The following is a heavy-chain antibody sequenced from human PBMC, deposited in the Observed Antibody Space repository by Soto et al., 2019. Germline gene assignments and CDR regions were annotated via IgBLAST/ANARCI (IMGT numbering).Heavy chain of an antibody. V-gene: IGHV3-48*04. D-gene: IGHD3-3*01. CDR3: ARGGLSEWLLYFMGPVYYYYYMDV. J-gene: IGHJ6*03. CDR1: GFTFSSYS. CDR2: ISSSSSTI. Sequence: PGGSLRLSCAASGFTFSSYSMNWVRQAPGKGLEWVSYISSSSSTIYYADSVKGRFTISRDNAKNSLYLQMNSLRAEDTAVYYWARGGLSEWLLYFMGPVYYYYYMDVWGKGTTVTVSS.